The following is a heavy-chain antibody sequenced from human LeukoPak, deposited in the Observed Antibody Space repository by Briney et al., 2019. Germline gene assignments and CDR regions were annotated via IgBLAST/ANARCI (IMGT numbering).Heavy chain of an antibody. Sequence: GGSLRLSCATSGFTFGDYAITWVRQDSGKGLEWVGFIRGKPSSGTTEYAASVTGRSAISRDNSKSIAYMLLDSLKTEATTVYYGNMWPGVSYSNYWGQGTLVTVSS. CDR2: IRGKPSSGTT. J-gene: IGHJ4*02. V-gene: IGHV3-49*04. D-gene: IGHD3/OR15-3a*01. CDR3: NMWPGVSYSNY. CDR1: GFTFGDYA.